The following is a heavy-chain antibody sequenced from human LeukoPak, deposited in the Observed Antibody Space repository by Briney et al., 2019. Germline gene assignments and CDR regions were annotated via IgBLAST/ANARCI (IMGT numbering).Heavy chain of an antibody. V-gene: IGHV3-7*01. CDR1: GFTFNRNW. CDR2: IKGDGSEK. CDR3: ARTGYSSSWYPFDY. Sequence: GGSLRLSCAASGFTFNRNWMSWVRQAPGKGLEWVANIKGDGSEKYYVDSVKGRFTISRDHGKNSLYLQMNSLRAEDTAVYYCARTGYSSSWYPFDYWGQGTLVTVSS. D-gene: IGHD6-13*01. J-gene: IGHJ4*02.